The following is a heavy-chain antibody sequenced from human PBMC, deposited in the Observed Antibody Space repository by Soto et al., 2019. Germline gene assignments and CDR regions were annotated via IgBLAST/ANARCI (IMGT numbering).Heavy chain of an antibody. Sequence: ASVKVSCKASGFTFTSSAVQWVRQARGQRLEWIGWIVVGSGNTNYAQKFQERVTITRDMSTSTAYMELSSLRSEDTAVYYFAAETYSSGFHVLWYYYGMDVWGQGTTVTVSS. CDR1: GFTFTSSA. J-gene: IGHJ6*02. V-gene: IGHV1-58*01. CDR3: AAETYSSGFHVLWYYYGMDV. CDR2: IVVGSGNT. D-gene: IGHD6-19*01.